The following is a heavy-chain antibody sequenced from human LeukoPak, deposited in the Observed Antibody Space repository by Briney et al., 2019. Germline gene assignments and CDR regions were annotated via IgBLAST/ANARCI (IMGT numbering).Heavy chain of an antibody. J-gene: IGHJ5*02. Sequence: SETLSLTCTVSGGSISSYYWSWIRQPPGKGLEWIGYIYYSGSTNYNPSLKSRVTISVDTSKNQFSLRLSSATAADTAVYYCAKINNWFDPWGQGTLVTVSS. CDR2: IYYSGST. V-gene: IGHV4-59*12. CDR1: GGSISSYY. CDR3: AKINNWFDP.